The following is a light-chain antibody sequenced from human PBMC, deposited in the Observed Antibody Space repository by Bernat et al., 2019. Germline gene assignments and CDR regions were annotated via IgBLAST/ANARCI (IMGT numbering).Light chain of an antibody. J-gene: IGKJ4*01. V-gene: IGKV1-33*01. CDR2: DAS. CDR3: QQYDNLTLT. CDR1: QDINIY. Sequence: DIQMTQSPSSLSASVGDRVTITCQASQDINIYLDWYQQKPGKAPKLLIYDASNLETGVPSRFSGGGTGTDFTFTISSLQPEDLATYFCQQYDNLTLTFSGGTKVDIK.